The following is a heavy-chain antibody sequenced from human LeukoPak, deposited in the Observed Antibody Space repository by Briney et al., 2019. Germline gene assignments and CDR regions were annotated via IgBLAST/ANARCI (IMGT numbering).Heavy chain of an antibody. V-gene: IGHV4-34*01. J-gene: IGHJ4*01. CDR3: ARGLGYDSSGYYKYYFDY. CDR1: GGSFSGYY. Sequence: SETLSLACAVYGGSFSGYYWSWIRQPPGKGLEWIGEINHSGSTNYNPSLKSRVTISVDTSKNQFSLKLSSVTAADTAVYYCARGLGYDSSGYYKYYFDYWGRNPGHRLL. CDR2: INHSGST. D-gene: IGHD3-22*01.